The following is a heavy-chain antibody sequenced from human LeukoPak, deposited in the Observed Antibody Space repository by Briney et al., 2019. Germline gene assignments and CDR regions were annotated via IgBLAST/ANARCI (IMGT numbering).Heavy chain of an antibody. J-gene: IGHJ6*03. Sequence: SETLSLTCTVSGGSISSYYWSWIRQPAGKGLEWIGRIYTSGSTNYNPSLKSRVTMSVDTSKNQFSLKLSSVTAADTAVYYCARDAAARRGTYYYYYMDVWGKGTTVTVSS. V-gene: IGHV4-4*07. CDR1: GGSISSYY. CDR2: IYTSGST. CDR3: ARDAAARRGTYYYYYMDV. D-gene: IGHD6-6*01.